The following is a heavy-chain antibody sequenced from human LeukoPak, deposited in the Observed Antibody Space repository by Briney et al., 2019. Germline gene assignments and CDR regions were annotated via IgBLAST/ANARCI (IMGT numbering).Heavy chain of an antibody. CDR2: ICYDGSNK. V-gene: IGHV3-33*01. Sequence: PGGSLRLSCAASGFTFSSYGMHWVRQAPGKGLEWVAIICYDGSNKYFADSVKGRFTISRDNSKNTLYLQMNSLRAEDTAVYYCARDANVKANSSYYYDSSGYYYRRGWYFDYWGQGTLVTVSS. CDR3: ARDANVKANSSYYYDSSGYYYRRGWYFDY. D-gene: IGHD3-22*01. J-gene: IGHJ4*02. CDR1: GFTFSSYG.